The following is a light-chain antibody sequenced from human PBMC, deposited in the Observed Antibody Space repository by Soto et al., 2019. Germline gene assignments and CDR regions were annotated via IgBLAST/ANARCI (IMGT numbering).Light chain of an antibody. Sequence: QSVLTQPPSVSAAPGQKVTISCSGSSSNIGNNFVTWYQQLPGTAPKLLIYDNNKRPSGIPDRFSGSQSGTSATLGITGLQTGDEAVYYCGSWDSSLTYVFGTGPKLTVL. CDR2: DNN. CDR1: SSNIGNNF. V-gene: IGLV1-51*01. CDR3: GSWDSSLTYV. J-gene: IGLJ1*01.